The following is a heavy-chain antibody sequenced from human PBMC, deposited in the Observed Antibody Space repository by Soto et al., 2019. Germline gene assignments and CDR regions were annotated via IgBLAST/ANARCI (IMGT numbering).Heavy chain of an antibody. J-gene: IGHJ6*02. CDR3: ARHVPAAGYYYGMDV. D-gene: IGHD2-2*01. Sequence: QVQLVQSGAEVKKPGSSVKVSCKASGGTFSSYAISWVRQAPGQGLEWMGGIIPIFGTANYAQKFQGRVTXXAXESTSTAYMELSSLXSEDTAVYYCARHVPAAGYYYGMDVWGQXTTVT. CDR2: IIPIFGTA. CDR1: GGTFSSYA. V-gene: IGHV1-69*12.